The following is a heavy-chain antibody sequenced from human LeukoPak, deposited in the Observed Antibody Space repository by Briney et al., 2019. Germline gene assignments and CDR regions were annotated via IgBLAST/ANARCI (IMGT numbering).Heavy chain of an antibody. Sequence: PGRSLRLSCAASGFTFDDYAMHWVRQAPGKGLEWVSGISWNSGSIGYADSVKGRFTISRDNAKNSLYLQMNSLRAEDTALYYCAKARGYSGYDYYYSMDVWGQGTTVTVSS. CDR1: GFTFDDYA. CDR2: ISWNSGSI. J-gene: IGHJ6*02. D-gene: IGHD5-12*01. V-gene: IGHV3-9*01. CDR3: AKARGYSGYDYYYSMDV.